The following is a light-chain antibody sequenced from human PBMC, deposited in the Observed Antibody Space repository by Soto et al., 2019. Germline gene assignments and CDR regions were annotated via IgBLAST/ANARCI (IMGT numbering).Light chain of an antibody. CDR1: QSISSS. Sequence: EIVMTQSPATLSVSPGERATLSCRASQSISSSVAWYQQKPGQAPRLLIYDASTRATGTPARLSGSGSGTEFTLTISSLQSEDFAVYYCQQYYDWPITFGQGTRLEIK. CDR2: DAS. V-gene: IGKV3-15*01. CDR3: QQYYDWPIT. J-gene: IGKJ5*01.